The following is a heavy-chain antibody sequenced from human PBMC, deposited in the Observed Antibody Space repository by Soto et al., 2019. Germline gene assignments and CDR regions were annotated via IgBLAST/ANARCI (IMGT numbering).Heavy chain of an antibody. V-gene: IGHV6-1*01. CDR1: GDSVSSNSAA. CDR2: TYYRSKWYN. Sequence: SQTLSLTCAISGDSVSSNSAAWNWIRQSPSRGLEWLGRTYYRSKWYNDYAVSVESRITINPDTSKNQFSLQLNSVTPEDTAVYYCARLSTSFLVPAAMDYFYYGMDVWRERTTVT. D-gene: IGHD2-2*01. CDR3: ARLSTSFLVPAAMDYFYYGMDV. J-gene: IGHJ6*02.